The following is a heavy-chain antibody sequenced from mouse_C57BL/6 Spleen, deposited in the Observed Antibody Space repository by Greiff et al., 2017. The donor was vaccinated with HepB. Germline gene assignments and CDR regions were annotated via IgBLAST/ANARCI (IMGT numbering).Heavy chain of an antibody. CDR2: IDPSDSYT. Sequence: QVQLQQPGAELVMPGASVKLSCKASGYTFTSYWMHWVKQRPGQGLEWIGEIDPSDSYTNYNQKFKGKSTLTVDKSSSTAYMQLSSLTSEDSAVYYCARGGRRWYVEVWGTGTTVTVSS. V-gene: IGHV1-69*01. CDR3: ARGGRRWYVEV. J-gene: IGHJ1*03. CDR1: GYTFTSYW. D-gene: IGHD3-3*01.